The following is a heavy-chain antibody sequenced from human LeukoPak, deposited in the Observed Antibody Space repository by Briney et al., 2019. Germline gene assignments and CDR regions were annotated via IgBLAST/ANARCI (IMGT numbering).Heavy chain of an antibody. CDR2: IGTIGDT. V-gene: IGHV3-13*04. D-gene: IGHD6-13*01. CDR3: ARELRTAAGFDAFDI. Sequence: PGGSLRLSCAASGFSFSNGDMHWVRQATGKGPEWVSAIGTIGDTYYSDSVKGRFTISRENAKNSLCLQMNSLRAGDTAVYYCARELRTAAGFDAFDIWGQGTRVTVSS. J-gene: IGHJ3*02. CDR1: GFSFSNGD.